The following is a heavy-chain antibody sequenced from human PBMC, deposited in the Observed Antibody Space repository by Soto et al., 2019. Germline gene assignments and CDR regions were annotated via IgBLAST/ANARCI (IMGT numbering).Heavy chain of an antibody. CDR3: VRGGGGGLFDP. Sequence: GGSLRLSCEGTGFNFSSYWMHWIRQAPGKGLEWLSYISPGSRYPAYADSVKGRFTISRDNAKRSLYLQMMSLTAEDTAIYYCVRGGGGGLFDPWGQGTMVTVSS. CDR1: GFNFSSYW. J-gene: IGHJ5*02. V-gene: IGHV3-11*06. CDR2: ISPGSRYP. D-gene: IGHD2-15*01.